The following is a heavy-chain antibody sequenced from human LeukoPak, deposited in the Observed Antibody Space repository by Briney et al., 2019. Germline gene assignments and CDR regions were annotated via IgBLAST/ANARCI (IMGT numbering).Heavy chain of an antibody. CDR2: IYYSGST. Sequence: SETLSLTCTVSGGSISSYYWSWIRQPPGKGLEWIGYIYYSGSTNYNPSLKSRVTISVDTSKNQFSLKLSSVTAADTAVYYRARDTYNYGSSAYYFDYWGQGTLVTVSS. D-gene: IGHD5-18*01. J-gene: IGHJ4*02. V-gene: IGHV4-59*12. CDR1: GGSISSYY. CDR3: ARDTYNYGSSAYYFDY.